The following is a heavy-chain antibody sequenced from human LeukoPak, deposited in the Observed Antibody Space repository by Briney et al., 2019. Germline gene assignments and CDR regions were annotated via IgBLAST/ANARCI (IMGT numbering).Heavy chain of an antibody. V-gene: IGHV1-2*02. D-gene: IGHD2-21*02. CDR2: INPNSGGT. CDR1: GYTFTGYY. CDR3: ARDLGPIAYCGGDCYPVPRGDY. J-gene: IGHJ4*02. Sequence: ASVKVSCKASGYTFTGYYIHWVRQAPGQGLEWMGWINPNSGGTNYAQKFQGRVTMTRDTSISTACMELSRLRSDDTAVYYCARDLGPIAYCGGDCYPVPRGDYWGQGTLVTVSS.